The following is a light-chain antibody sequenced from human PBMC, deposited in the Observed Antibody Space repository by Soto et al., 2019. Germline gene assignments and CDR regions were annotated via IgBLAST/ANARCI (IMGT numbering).Light chain of an antibody. CDR3: SSYAGSNNFGV. J-gene: IGLJ1*01. V-gene: IGLV2-8*01. CDR1: SSDVGGYNY. CDR2: EVS. Sequence: QTVMTQPHSTSGSAAQSVTISCTGTSSDVGGYNYVSWYQQHPGKAPKLMIYEVSKRPSGVPDRFSGSKSGNTASLTVSGLQAEDEADYYCSSYAGSNNFGVFGTGT.